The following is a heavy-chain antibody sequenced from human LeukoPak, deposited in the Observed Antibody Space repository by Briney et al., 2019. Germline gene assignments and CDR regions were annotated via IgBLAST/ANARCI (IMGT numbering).Heavy chain of an antibody. Sequence: SETLSLTCAVYGGSFSGYYWSWIRQPPGKGLEWIGEINHSGSTNYNPSLKSRVTMSVDTSKNQFSLKLSSVTAADTAVYYCARDLGHRFGMDVWGQGTTVTVSS. J-gene: IGHJ6*02. CDR1: GGSFSGYY. CDR3: ARDLGHRFGMDV. V-gene: IGHV4-34*01. D-gene: IGHD3-3*01. CDR2: INHSGST.